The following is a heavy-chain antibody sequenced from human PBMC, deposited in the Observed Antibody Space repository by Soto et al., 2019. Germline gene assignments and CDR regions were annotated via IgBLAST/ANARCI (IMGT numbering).Heavy chain of an antibody. CDR1: GYTFTSYG. J-gene: IGHJ6*02. CDR3: AGPDLRFLEWLSPLYYYYGMDV. D-gene: IGHD3-3*01. V-gene: IGHV1-18*01. CDR2: ISAYNGNT. Sequence: ASVKVSCKASGYTFTSYGISWVRQAPGQGLEWMGWISAYNGNTSYAQKLQGRVTMTTDTSTSTAYMELRSLRSDDTAVYYCAGPDLRFLEWLSPLYYYYGMDVWGQGTTVTVSS.